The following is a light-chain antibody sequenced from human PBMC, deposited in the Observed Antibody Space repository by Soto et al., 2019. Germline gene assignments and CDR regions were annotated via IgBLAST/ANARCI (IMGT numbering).Light chain of an antibody. V-gene: IGKV3-11*01. J-gene: IGKJ1*01. CDR3: QQET. CDR1: QSISTY. Sequence: TVLTQSPATLSPSPVESATLSCRASQSISTYLARYQQKPGQAPRLLMYEATNRATGVPPRFSGSGSGTDFTLTISSLEPEDSAVYYCQQETFGQGTKVDI. CDR2: EAT.